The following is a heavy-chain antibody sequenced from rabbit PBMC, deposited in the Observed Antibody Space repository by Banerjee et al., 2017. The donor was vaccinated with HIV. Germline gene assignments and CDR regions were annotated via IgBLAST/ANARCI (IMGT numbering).Heavy chain of an antibody. Sequence: QSLEESGGDLVKPGASLTLTCTASGFTISSSYYMSWVRQAPGKGLEWIASVYGGSSGITYYASWAKGRFTISKTSSTTVTLQMTSLTAADTATYFCARGDGAYAGYDGLWGPGTLVTVS. V-gene: IGHV1S40*01. CDR3: ARGDGAYAGYDGL. D-gene: IGHD7-1*01. J-gene: IGHJ4*01. CDR1: GFTISSSYY. CDR2: VYGGSSGIT.